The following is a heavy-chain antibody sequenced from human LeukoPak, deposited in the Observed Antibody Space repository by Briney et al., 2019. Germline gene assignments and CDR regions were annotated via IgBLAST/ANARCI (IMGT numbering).Heavy chain of an antibody. J-gene: IGHJ4*02. Sequence: ASVKVSCKASGYTFISHDINWVRQAPGQGLEWMGWINTNTGNPTYAQGFTGRFVFSLDTSVSTAYLQISSLKAEDTAVYYCARDKAIVPAANFDYWGQGTLVTVSS. V-gene: IGHV7-4-1*02. CDR3: ARDKAIVPAANFDY. CDR1: GYTFISHD. D-gene: IGHD2-2*01. CDR2: INTNTGNP.